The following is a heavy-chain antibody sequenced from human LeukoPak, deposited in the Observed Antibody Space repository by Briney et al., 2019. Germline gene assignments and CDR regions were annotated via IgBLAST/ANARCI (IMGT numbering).Heavy chain of an antibody. Sequence: GGSLRLSCAASGFTFSSYEMNWVRQAPGKGLEWVSYISSGGDFIRYAASVKGRFTISRDNTKNSLYLQMNSLRDEDTAVYYCARLGGYNRYFLDYWGQGTPVTVSS. V-gene: IGHV3-48*03. J-gene: IGHJ4*02. D-gene: IGHD5-24*01. CDR3: ARLGGYNRYFLDY. CDR2: ISSGGDFI. CDR1: GFTFSSYE.